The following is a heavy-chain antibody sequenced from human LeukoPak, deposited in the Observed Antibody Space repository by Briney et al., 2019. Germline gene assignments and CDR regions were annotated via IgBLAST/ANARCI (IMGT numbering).Heavy chain of an antibody. D-gene: IGHD2-8*01. V-gene: IGHV1-69*05. J-gene: IGHJ1*01. CDR1: GGTFNSYA. CDR2: IIPIFCTA. CDR3: ASGEIVLMVHEYFQH. Sequence: PSVKVSCNASGGTFNSYAISWVRQAPAQGLEWMGGIIPIFCTANYARKFQGRVTITTDDSTSTAYMELSSLRSEDTAVYDCASGEIVLMVHEYFQHWGQGTLVTASS.